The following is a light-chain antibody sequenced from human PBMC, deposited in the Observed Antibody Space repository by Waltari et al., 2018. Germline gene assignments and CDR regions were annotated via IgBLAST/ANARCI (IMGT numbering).Light chain of an antibody. Sequence: DIQMTQYPYSLSASVGDRVTITCRASQSISHYLNWYQQKPLKAPKLLMFGASSLQSGVPSRFSGSGSGTDFTLTINNLQPEDFATYYCQQSYSSPWTFGQGTRVEIK. CDR3: QQSYSSPWT. J-gene: IGKJ1*01. CDR1: QSISHY. V-gene: IGKV1-39*01. CDR2: GAS.